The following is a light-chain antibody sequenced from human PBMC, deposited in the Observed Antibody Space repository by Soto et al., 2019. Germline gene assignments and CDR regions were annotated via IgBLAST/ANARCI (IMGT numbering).Light chain of an antibody. V-gene: IGKV3-20*01. CDR3: QQYGDSPFT. CDR2: AAS. J-gene: IGKJ3*01. Sequence: EVVLTQSPGTLSLSPGERATLSCRASQIVTINSLAWYQQKPGQPPRLLIYAASTRASAIPDRFSGSGSGTDYTLSISRLQPEDFALYYCQQYGDSPFTFGPGTRVDVK. CDR1: QIVTINS.